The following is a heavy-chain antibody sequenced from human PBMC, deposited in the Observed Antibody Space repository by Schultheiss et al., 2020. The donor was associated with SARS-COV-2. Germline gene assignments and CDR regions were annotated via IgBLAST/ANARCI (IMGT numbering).Heavy chain of an antibody. Sequence: ASVKVSCKASGYTFTSYDINWVRQATGQGLEWMGWMNPNSGSTGYAQKFQGRVTMTRNTSISTAYMELSSLRSEDTAVYYCARLRAPYCSSTSCTFDPWGQGTLVTVSS. CDR3: ARLRAPYCSSTSCTFDP. V-gene: IGHV1-8*01. CDR2: MNPNSGST. D-gene: IGHD2-2*01. J-gene: IGHJ5*02. CDR1: GYTFTSYD.